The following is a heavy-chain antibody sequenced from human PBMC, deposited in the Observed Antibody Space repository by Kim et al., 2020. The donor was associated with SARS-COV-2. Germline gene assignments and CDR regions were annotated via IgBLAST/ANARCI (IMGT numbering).Heavy chain of an antibody. V-gene: IGHV3-13*01. CDR3: ARADQNWAFDI. Sequence: TNYHASVKGRFTISREIAKNPLYLQMNSLRAGDRAVYYWARADQNWAFDIWGQGTMVTVSS. CDR2: T. J-gene: IGHJ3*02.